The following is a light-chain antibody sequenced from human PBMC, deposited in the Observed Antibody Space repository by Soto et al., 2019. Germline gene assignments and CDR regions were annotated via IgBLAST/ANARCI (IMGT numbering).Light chain of an antibody. Sequence: DIQMTQSPSSLSASVGDRVTITCRASQDIQNALGWYQQKTGKAPKRLIYAASSLQSGVPSRFRGSRSWTEFPLTISSLQTEDFATYYCLQHDCNVWTFGLGTKVEIK. CDR1: QDIQNA. J-gene: IGKJ1*01. CDR3: LQHDCNVWT. V-gene: IGKV1-17*01. CDR2: AAS.